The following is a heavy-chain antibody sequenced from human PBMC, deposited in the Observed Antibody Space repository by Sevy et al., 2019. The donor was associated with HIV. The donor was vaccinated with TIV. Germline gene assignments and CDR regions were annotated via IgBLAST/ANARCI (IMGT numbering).Heavy chain of an antibody. CDR1: GFTFTNTW. V-gene: IGHV3-15*01. CDR2: IKSKTDGGTG. Sequence: GGSLRLSCAASGFTFTNTWMSWVRQAPGKGLEWVGRIKSKTDGGTGDYAAPVKGRLSISRDDSKTTLYLQMNSLKTEDTAVYYCTTGDPYNRYGYMRPYFFDYWGQGTLVTVSS. J-gene: IGHJ4*02. CDR3: TTGDPYNRYGYMRPYFFDY. D-gene: IGHD5-18*01.